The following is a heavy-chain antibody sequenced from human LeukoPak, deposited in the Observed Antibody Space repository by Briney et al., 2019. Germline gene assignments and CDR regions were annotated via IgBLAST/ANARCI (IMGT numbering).Heavy chain of an antibody. CDR3: AKEPYDSSGYEYYFDY. CDR1: GFTFSSYA. J-gene: IGHJ4*02. CDR2: ISGSGGST. D-gene: IGHD3-22*01. Sequence: QPGGSLRRSCAASGFTFSSYAMSWVRQAPGKGLEWVSAISGSGGSTYYADSVKGRFTISRDNSKNTLYLQMNSLRAEDTAVYYCAKEPYDSSGYEYYFDYWGQGTLVTVSS. V-gene: IGHV3-23*01.